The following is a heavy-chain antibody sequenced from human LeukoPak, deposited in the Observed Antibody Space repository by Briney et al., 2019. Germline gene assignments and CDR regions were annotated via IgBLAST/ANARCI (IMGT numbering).Heavy chain of an antibody. D-gene: IGHD2-8*01. CDR2: IRGNADTT. CDR3: ARMYSYYYMDV. Sequence: PGGSLRLSCAASGFIFNNYGMSWVRQAPGKGLEWVSAIRGNADTTYYADSVKGRFSIFRDNNKNMLYLQMNSLRAEDTAVYYCARMYSYYYMDVWGKGTTVTISS. CDR1: GFIFNNYG. V-gene: IGHV3-23*01. J-gene: IGHJ6*03.